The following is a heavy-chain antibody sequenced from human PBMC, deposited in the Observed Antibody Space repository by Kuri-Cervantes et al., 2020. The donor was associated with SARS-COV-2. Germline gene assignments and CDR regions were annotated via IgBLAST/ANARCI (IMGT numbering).Heavy chain of an antibody. CDR1: GGSISSSTYY. V-gene: IGHV4-39*07. Sequence: GSLRLSCTVSGGSISSSTYYWGWIRQPPGKGLEWIGSMFYAGSTYYNPSLKSRVSTSLDTSKNQFSLKLTSVTAADTAVYYCARGGSVAGPFDYWGQGTLVTVSS. J-gene: IGHJ4*02. D-gene: IGHD6-19*01. CDR2: MFYAGST. CDR3: ARGGSVAGPFDY.